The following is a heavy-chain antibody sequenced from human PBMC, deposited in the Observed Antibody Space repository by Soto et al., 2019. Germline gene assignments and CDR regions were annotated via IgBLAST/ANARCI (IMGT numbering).Heavy chain of an antibody. Sequence: AASVKVSCKASGYTFTGYYMHWVRQASGQGLEWMGWINPNSGGTNYAQKFQGWVTMTRDTSISTAYMELSRLRSDDTAVYYCARGPLSDWDWFDPWGQGTLVTVSS. J-gene: IGHJ5*02. CDR3: ARGPLSDWDWFDP. CDR1: GYTFTGYY. D-gene: IGHD2-21*01. V-gene: IGHV1-2*04. CDR2: INPNSGGT.